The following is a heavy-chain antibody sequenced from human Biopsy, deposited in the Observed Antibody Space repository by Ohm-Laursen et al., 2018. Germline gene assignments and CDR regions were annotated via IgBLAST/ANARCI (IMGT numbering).Heavy chain of an antibody. CDR3: ARGMRSSGWPYFDS. CDR2: IYDRGSTA. Sequence: PPGTLSLTCPVSGDSVSSGSFYWTWIRQPPGQGLEYIGYIYDRGSTANYNPSLESRVTMSVDMPKNQFSLKLSSVTAADTATYYCARGMRSSGWPYFDSWGQGTLVTVSS. J-gene: IGHJ4*02. CDR1: GDSVSSGSFY. V-gene: IGHV4-61*01. D-gene: IGHD6-19*01.